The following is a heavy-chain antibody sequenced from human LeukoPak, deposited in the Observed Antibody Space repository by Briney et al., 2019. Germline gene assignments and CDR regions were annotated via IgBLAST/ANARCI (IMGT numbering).Heavy chain of an antibody. Sequence: KTSETLSLTCAVYGGSFSGYYWSWIRQPPGKGLEWIGEINHSGSTNYNPSLKSRVTVPVDTSKNQFSLKLSSVTAADTAVYYCASMVGGHDYWGQGTLVTVSS. J-gene: IGHJ4*02. V-gene: IGHV4-34*01. CDR2: INHSGST. CDR1: GGSFSGYY. D-gene: IGHD1-26*01. CDR3: ASMVGGHDY.